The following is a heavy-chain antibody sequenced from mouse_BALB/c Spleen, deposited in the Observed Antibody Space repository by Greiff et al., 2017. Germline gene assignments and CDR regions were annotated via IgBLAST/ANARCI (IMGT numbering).Heavy chain of an antibody. J-gene: IGHJ4*01. D-gene: IGHD3-3*01. Sequence: EVKVVESGGGLVQPGGSLKLSCAASGFTFSSYTMSWVRQTPEKRLEWVAYISNGGGSTYYPDTVKGRFTISRDNAKNTLYLQMSSLKSEDTAMYYCARHEGRAMDYWGQGTSVTVSS. V-gene: IGHV5-12-2*01. CDR2: ISNGGGST. CDR1: GFTFSSYT. CDR3: ARHEGRAMDY.